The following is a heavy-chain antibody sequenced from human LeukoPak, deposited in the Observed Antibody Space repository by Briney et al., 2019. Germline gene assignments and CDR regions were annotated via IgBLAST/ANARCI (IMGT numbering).Heavy chain of an antibody. CDR3: AKDQRYYDSSGYHQANY. D-gene: IGHD3-22*01. CDR2: ISGSGGST. V-gene: IGHV3-23*01. J-gene: IGHJ4*02. CDR1: GFTFSSYG. Sequence: GGSLRLSCAASGFTFSSYGMSWVRQAPGKGLEWVSAISGSGGSTYCADSVKGRFTISRDNSKNTLYLQMNSLRAEDTAVYYCAKDQRYYDSSGYHQANYWGQGTLVTVSS.